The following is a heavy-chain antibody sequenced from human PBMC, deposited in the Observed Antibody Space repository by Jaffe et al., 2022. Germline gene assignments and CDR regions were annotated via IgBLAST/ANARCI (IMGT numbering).Heavy chain of an antibody. CDR3: AHRQYGYCSGGSCHDLNWFDP. CDR2: IYWDDDK. V-gene: IGHV2-5*02. CDR1: GFSLSTSGVG. Sequence: QITLKESGPTLVKPTQTLTLTCTFSGFSLSTSGVGVGWIRQPPGKALEWLALIYWDDDKRYSPSLKSRLTITKDTSKNQVVLTMTNMDPVDTATYYCAHRQYGYCSGGSCHDLNWFDPWGQGTLVTVSS. D-gene: IGHD2-15*01. J-gene: IGHJ5*02.